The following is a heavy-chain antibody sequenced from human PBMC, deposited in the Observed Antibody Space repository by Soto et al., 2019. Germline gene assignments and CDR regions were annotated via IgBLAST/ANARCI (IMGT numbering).Heavy chain of an antibody. V-gene: IGHV4-30-2*01. J-gene: IGHJ6*02. CDR1: GGSISSGGYS. CDR2: IYHSGST. D-gene: IGHD6-6*01. CDR3: ARERIAAPYYYGMDV. Sequence: QLQLQESGSGLVKPSQTLSLTCAVSGGSISSGGYSWSWIRQPPGKGLEWTGYIYHSGSTYYNPSLKSRVTISVDRSKNQFSLKLSSVTAADTAVYYCARERIAAPYYYGMDVWGQGTTVTVSS.